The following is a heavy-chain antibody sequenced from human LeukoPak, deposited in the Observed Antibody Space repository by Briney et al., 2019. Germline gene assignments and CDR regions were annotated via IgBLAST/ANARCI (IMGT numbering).Heavy chain of an antibody. CDR1: GGSISSGSYY. V-gene: IGHV4-61*02. Sequence: PSETLSLTCTVSGGSISSGSYYWSWIRQPAGKGLEWIGRIYTSGSTNYNPSLKSRVTISVDTSKNQFSLKLSSVTAADTAVYYCARVAGYYYYMHVWVKGTTVTVSS. CDR2: IYTSGST. CDR3: ARVAGYYYYMHV. J-gene: IGHJ6*03.